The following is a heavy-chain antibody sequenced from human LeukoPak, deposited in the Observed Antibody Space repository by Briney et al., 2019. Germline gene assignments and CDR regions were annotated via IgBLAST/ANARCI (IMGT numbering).Heavy chain of an antibody. CDR2: MNPNSGNT. CDR3: ARGTRRPYNWFDP. J-gene: IGHJ5*02. Sequence: ASVKLSCKASGYTFTSYDIHWVRLATGQGLEWMGWMNPNSGNTGYAQKFQGRVTMTRNTSISTAYMELSSLRSEDTAVYYCARGTRRPYNWFDPWGQGTLVTVSS. V-gene: IGHV1-8*01. CDR1: GYTFTSYD.